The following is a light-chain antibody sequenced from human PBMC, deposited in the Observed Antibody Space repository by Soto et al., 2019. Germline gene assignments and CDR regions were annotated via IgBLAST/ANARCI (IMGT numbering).Light chain of an antibody. CDR1: ESVLFTSNKKNY. Sequence: DIVMTRSPDSRAVSLGDSSTIDCNSSESVLFTSNKKNYLAWYQQKPGQNPKLLIYWASLRESGLPDRFSGSGSGTDFTLTITSLQAEDVAVYYRQQYFSLINCGNGQRLEIK. CDR3: QQYFSLIN. J-gene: IGKJ5*01. V-gene: IGKV4-1*01. CDR2: WAS.